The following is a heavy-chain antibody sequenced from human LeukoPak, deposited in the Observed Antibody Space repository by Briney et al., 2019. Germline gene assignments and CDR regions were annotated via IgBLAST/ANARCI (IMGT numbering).Heavy chain of an antibody. D-gene: IGHD2-15*01. CDR1: GGTFSSYA. CDR2: IIPIFGTA. V-gene: IGHV1-69*01. J-gene: IGHJ6*02. CDR3: ARDRRRYCSGGSCYPGYYYYGMDV. Sequence: GSSVKLSCKASGGTFSSYAISWVRQAPGQGLEWMGGIIPIFGTANYAQKFQGRVTITADESTSTAYMELSSQRSEDTAVYYCARDRRRYCSGGSCYPGYYYYGMDVWGQGTTVTVSS.